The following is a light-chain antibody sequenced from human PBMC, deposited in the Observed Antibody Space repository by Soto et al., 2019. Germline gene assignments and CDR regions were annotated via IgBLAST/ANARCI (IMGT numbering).Light chain of an antibody. V-gene: IGLV1-40*01. CDR3: QSYDSSLSGWV. CDR2: GNS. J-gene: IGLJ3*02. CDR1: SSNIGAGYD. Sequence: QSVLTQPPSVSGAPGQRVTISCTGSSSNIGAGYDVHWYQQLPGTAPKLLIYGNSNRPSGVPDRLSGSKSGTSASRAIAGLQSEDEADYYCQSYDSSLSGWVFGGGTTRTVL.